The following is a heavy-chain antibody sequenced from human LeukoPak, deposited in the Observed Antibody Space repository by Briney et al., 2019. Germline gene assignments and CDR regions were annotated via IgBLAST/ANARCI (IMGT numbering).Heavy chain of an antibody. CDR2: INHSGST. D-gene: IGHD3-22*01. J-gene: IGHJ4*02. CDR1: GGSFSGYY. CDR3: ARGSSGYSLDY. Sequence: KAPETLSLTCAVYGGSFSGYYWSWIRQPPGKGLEWIGEINHSGSTNYNPSLKSRVTISVDTSKNQFSLKLSSVTAADTAVYYCARGSSGYSLDYWGQGTLVTVSS. V-gene: IGHV4-34*01.